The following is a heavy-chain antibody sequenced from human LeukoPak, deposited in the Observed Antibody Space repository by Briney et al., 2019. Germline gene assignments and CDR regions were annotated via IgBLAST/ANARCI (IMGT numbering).Heavy chain of an antibody. D-gene: IGHD6-6*01. Sequence: SQTLSLTCTFSGGSISSGDYYWSWIRQPPGKGLEWIGYIYYSGSTYYNPSLKSRVTISIDTSKNQFSLKLSSVTAADTAVYYCAQGGDYSSSSVFDYWGQGTLVTVSS. J-gene: IGHJ4*02. V-gene: IGHV4-30-4*08. CDR3: AQGGDYSSSSVFDY. CDR1: GGSISSGDYY. CDR2: IYYSGST.